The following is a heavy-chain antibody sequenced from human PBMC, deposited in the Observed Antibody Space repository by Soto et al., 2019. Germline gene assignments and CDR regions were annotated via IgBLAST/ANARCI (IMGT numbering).Heavy chain of an antibody. J-gene: IGHJ4*02. Sequence: PSETLSLTCAVYGGSFSGYYWSWIRQPPGKGLEWIGEINHSGSTNYNPSLKSRVTISVDTSKNQFSLKLSSVTAADTAVYYCARGKRGPGFDYWGQGTLVTVSS. V-gene: IGHV4-34*01. CDR1: GGSFSGYY. D-gene: IGHD3-10*01. CDR3: ARGKRGPGFDY. CDR2: INHSGST.